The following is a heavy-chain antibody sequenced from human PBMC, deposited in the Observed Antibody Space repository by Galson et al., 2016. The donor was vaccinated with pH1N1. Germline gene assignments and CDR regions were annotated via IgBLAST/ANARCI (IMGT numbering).Heavy chain of an antibody. CDR3: ARVNHYYYYGMDV. D-gene: IGHD1-14*01. V-gene: IGHV3-48*01. CDR2: ISSSISTI. CDR1: GFTFSSYS. J-gene: IGHJ6*02. Sequence: SLRLSCAASGFTFSSYSMHWVRQAPGKGLEWVSYISSSISTIYYADSEKGRFTISRDNAKNLLYLQINSMRAEDTAVYYCARVNHYYYYGMDVWGQGTTVTVSS.